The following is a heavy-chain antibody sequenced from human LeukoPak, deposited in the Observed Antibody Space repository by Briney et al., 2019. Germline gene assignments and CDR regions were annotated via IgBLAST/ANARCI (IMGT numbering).Heavy chain of an antibody. V-gene: IGHV3-23*01. CDR2: ISGSGGST. CDR3: ATHNWNYVWRQNWFDP. CDR1: GFTFSSYA. J-gene: IGHJ5*02. Sequence: PGGSLRLSCAASGFTFSSYAMSWVRQAPGKGLEWVSAISGSGGSTYYADSVKGRFTISRDNSKNTLYLQMNSLRAEDTAVYYCATHNWNYVWRQNWFDPWGQGTLVTVSS. D-gene: IGHD1-7*01.